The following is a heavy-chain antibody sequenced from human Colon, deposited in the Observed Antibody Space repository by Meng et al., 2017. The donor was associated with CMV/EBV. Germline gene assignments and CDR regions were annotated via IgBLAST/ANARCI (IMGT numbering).Heavy chain of an antibody. Sequence: ASVKVSCKASGYTFTSYAMHWVRQAPGQRLEWMGWSNAGNGNTKYSQEFQGRVTITRDTSASTAYMELNSLRAEDTAVYYCARDQGGDRELRWGQGTLVTVSS. V-gene: IGHV1-3*02. CDR1: GYTFTSYA. CDR3: ARDQGGDRELR. J-gene: IGHJ4*02. D-gene: IGHD4-17*01. CDR2: SNAGNGNT.